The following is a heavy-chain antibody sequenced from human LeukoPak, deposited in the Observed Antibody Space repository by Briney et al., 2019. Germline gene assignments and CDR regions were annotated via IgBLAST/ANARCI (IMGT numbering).Heavy chain of an antibody. V-gene: IGHV3-30*01. D-gene: IGHD3-22*01. Sequence: GGSLRLSCAASGFAFSSYAMHWVRQAPGKGLEWVAVISYDGSNKYYADSVKGRFTISRDNSKNTLYLQMNSLRAEDTAVYYCARDEIPYYDSSGYYYDVPDYWGQGTLDTVSS. CDR1: GFAFSSYA. J-gene: IGHJ4*02. CDR2: ISYDGSNK. CDR3: ARDEIPYYDSSGYYYDVPDY.